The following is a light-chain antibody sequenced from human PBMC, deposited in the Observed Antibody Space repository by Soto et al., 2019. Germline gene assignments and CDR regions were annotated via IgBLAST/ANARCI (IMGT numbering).Light chain of an antibody. CDR2: EIN. CDR1: RSDIGSYNL. Sequence: QSALTQPASVSGSPGQSVTISCTGTRSDIGSYNLVSWYQQRPGTAPKLMIYEINKRPSGVPDRFSGSKSGNTASLTVSGLQAEDEADYYCSSFAGSNNFPYVFGTGTQLTVL. V-gene: IGLV2-8*01. J-gene: IGLJ1*01. CDR3: SSFAGSNNFPYV.